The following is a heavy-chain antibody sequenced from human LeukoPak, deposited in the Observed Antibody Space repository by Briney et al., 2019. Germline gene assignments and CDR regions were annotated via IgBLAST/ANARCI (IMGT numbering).Heavy chain of an antibody. Sequence: SDTLSLSCPVSGGSVYTSDYYWCWVRQPPGKGPEWIGDIFYTAKTNYTPSLKSRVSISIDTSKNQFSLMLTSVTAADTAVNYCARVFDSCGQGTLVTVSS. CDR2: IFYTAKT. CDR3: ARVFDS. CDR1: GGSVYTSDYY. J-gene: IGHJ4*02. V-gene: IGHV4-39*07.